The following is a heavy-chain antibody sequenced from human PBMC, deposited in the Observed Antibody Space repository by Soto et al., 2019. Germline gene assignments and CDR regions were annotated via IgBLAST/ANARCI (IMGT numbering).Heavy chain of an antibody. Sequence: QVQLQESGPGLVKPSETLSLTCTVSGGSISSYYWSWIRQPPGNGLEWIGYIYYSGSTNYNPSLKMLRHLLVGPVKNPVSLKPSSVTGGDKAVYLLAGEGFRRRWYGRGAFELWGQRNKV. CDR3: AGEGFRRRWYGRGAFEL. D-gene: IGHD6-13*01. J-gene: IGHJ6*01. CDR2: IYYSGST. CDR1: GGSISSYY. V-gene: IGHV4-59*01.